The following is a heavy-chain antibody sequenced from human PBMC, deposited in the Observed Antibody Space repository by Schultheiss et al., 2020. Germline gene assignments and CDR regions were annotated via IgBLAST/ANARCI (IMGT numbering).Heavy chain of an antibody. CDR3: ARRVDYYDSSGYAAGFDP. D-gene: IGHD3-22*01. CDR2: IYYSGST. CDR1: GGSISSYY. V-gene: IGHV4-59*08. J-gene: IGHJ5*02. Sequence: SCTVSGGSISSYYWSWIRQPPGKGLEWIGYIYYSGSTNYNPSLKSRVTISVDTSKNQFSLKLSSVTAADTAVYYCARRVDYYDSSGYAAGFDPWGQGTLVTVSS.